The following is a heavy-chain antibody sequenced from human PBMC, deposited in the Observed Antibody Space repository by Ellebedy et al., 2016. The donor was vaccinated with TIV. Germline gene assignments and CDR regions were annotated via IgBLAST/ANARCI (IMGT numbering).Heavy chain of an antibody. CDR3: ASTRV. J-gene: IGHJ6*02. CDR2: INSDGSNT. D-gene: IGHD3-3*01. Sequence: GESLKISCAVSGFTFSSYRMNWVRQAPGKGLVWVSRINSDGSNTSYADSVKGRFTISRDNAKNTLYLQMNSLRAEDTAVYYCASTRVWGQGTTVTVSS. V-gene: IGHV3-74*01. CDR1: GFTFSSYR.